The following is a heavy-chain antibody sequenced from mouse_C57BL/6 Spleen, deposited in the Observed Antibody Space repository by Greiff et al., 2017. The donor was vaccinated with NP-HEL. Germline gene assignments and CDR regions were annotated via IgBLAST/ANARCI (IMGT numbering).Heavy chain of an antibody. CDR2: ISSGSSTI. Sequence: EVKVVDSGGGLVKPGGSLKLSCAASGFTFSDYGMHWVRQAPEKGLEWVAYISSGSSTIYYADTVKGRFTISRDNAKNTLFLQMTSLRSEDTAMYYCAREITTVVKGGLDYGGQGTTLTVSS. V-gene: IGHV5-17*01. J-gene: IGHJ2*01. CDR3: AREITTVVKGGLDY. CDR1: GFTFSDYG. D-gene: IGHD1-1*01.